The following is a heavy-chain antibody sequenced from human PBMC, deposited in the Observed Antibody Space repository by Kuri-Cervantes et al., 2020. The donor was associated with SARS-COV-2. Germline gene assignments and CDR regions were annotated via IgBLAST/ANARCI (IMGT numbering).Heavy chain of an antibody. CDR3: ARVGEYSSSLDY. V-gene: IGHV4-61*01. Sequence: GSLRLSCTVSGYSISSGYYWGWIRQPPGKGLEWIGYIYYSGSTNYNPSLKSRVTISVDTSKNQFSLKLSSVTAADTAVYYCARVGEYSSSLDYWGQGTLVTVSS. D-gene: IGHD6-13*01. CDR2: IYYSGST. J-gene: IGHJ4*02. CDR1: GYSISSGYY.